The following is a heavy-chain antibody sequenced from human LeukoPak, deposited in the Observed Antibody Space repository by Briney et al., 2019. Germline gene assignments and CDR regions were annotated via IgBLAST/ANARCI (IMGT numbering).Heavy chain of an antibody. Sequence: ASVKVSCKASGYTFTNYNIHWVRQAPGQGLEWMGIINPSGGSTSYAQKFQSRVTMTRDTSTSTVYMELSSLRSEDTAVYYCARYIYGYLHYWGQGTLVTVSS. J-gene: IGHJ4*02. D-gene: IGHD5-18*01. CDR1: GYTFTNYN. CDR3: ARYIYGYLHY. V-gene: IGHV1-46*01. CDR2: INPSGGST.